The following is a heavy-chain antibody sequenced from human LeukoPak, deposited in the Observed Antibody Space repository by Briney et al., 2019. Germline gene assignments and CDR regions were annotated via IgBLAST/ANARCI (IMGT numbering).Heavy chain of an antibody. CDR1: GFTFSSYT. D-gene: IGHD1-26*01. J-gene: IGHJ3*02. CDR3: ARKLYSDNSHDAFDI. Sequence: GGSLRLSCAASGFTFSSYTMNWVRQAPGKGLEWVSCISSSSTNIYYADSVKGRFTISRDNAKNSLYLQMNSLRAEDTAVYYCARKLYSDNSHDAFDIWGQGTMVIISS. V-gene: IGHV3-21*01. CDR2: ISSSSTNI.